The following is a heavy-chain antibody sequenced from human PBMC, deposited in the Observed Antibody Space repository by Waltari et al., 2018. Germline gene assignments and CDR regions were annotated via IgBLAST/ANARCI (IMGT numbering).Heavy chain of an antibody. Sequence: VQLQESGQGLVKPSGTLSLTCAVFGDSIGGNYWWSWVRQSPEKGLEWIGQVYHSGKTHYNPSLQSRVTISVDKPKNQFSLNLNSVTAADTAVYYCAGDRAIGLFFDYWGRGTLVTVSS. CDR3: AGDRAIGLFFDY. D-gene: IGHD2-2*01. CDR1: GDSIGGNYW. J-gene: IGHJ4*02. CDR2: VYHSGKT. V-gene: IGHV4-4*02.